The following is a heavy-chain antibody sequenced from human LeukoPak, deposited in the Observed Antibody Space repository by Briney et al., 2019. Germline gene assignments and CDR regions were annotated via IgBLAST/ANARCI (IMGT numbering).Heavy chain of an antibody. CDR1: GGSFSGYY. V-gene: IGHV4-34*01. D-gene: IGHD3-16*02. J-gene: IGHJ4*02. Sequence: PSETLSLTCAVYGGSFSGYYWSWIRQPPGKGLEWIGEINHSGSTNYNPSLKSRVTISVDTSKNQFSLKLSSVTAADTAVYYCARAGPMITFGGVIVPFDYWGQGTLVTVSS. CDR3: ARAGPMITFGGVIVPFDY. CDR2: INHSGST.